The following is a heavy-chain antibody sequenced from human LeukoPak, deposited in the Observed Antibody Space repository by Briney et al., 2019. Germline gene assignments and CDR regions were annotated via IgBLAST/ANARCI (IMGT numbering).Heavy chain of an antibody. V-gene: IGHV4-38-2*02. J-gene: IGHJ4*02. Sequence: SETLSLTCTVSGYSISSGYYWGWTRQPPGKGLEWIGSIYHSGSTYYNPSLKSRVTISVDTSKNQFSLKLSSVTAADTAVYYCARDLINVLERPFDYWGQGTLVTVSS. CDR2: IYHSGST. CDR3: ARDLINVLERPFDY. CDR1: GYSISSGYY. D-gene: IGHD1-1*01.